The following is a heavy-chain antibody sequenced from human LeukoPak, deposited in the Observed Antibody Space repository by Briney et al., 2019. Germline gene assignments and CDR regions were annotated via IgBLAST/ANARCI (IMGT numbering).Heavy chain of an antibody. CDR2: MNPNSGNT. V-gene: IGHV1-8*03. CDR1: GYTFTGYY. J-gene: IGHJ4*02. Sequence: ASVKVSCKASGYTFTGYYMHWVRQATGQGLERVGWMNPNSGNTGYAQKFQGRVTITRNTSISTAYMELRSLRSDDTAVYYCARDLITMVRGVIDYWGQGTLVTVSS. CDR3: ARDLITMVRGVIDY. D-gene: IGHD3-10*01.